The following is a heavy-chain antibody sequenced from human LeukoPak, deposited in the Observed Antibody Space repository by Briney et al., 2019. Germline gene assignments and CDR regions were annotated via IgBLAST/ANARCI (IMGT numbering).Heavy chain of an antibody. D-gene: IGHD1-26*01. CDR1: SGSISTSNYY. Sequence: PSETLSLTCTVSSGSISTSNYYWGWIRQPPGKGLEWIGSIYYSGSTYYNPSLKSRVTISVDTSKNQFSLKLTSVTAADTAVYYCARGPSSRVGHAFDIWGQGTVFTVSS. CDR3: ARGPSSRVGHAFDI. V-gene: IGHV4-39*07. J-gene: IGHJ3*02. CDR2: IYYSGST.